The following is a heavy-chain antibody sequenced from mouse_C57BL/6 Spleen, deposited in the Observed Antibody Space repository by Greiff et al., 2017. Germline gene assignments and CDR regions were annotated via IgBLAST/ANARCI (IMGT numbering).Heavy chain of an antibody. Sequence: VQLQQSGAELVRPGASVTLSCKASGYTFTDYEMHWVKQTPVHGLEWIGAIDPETGGTAYNQKFKGKAILTADKSSSTAYMELRSLTSEDSAVYYCTRSRSSYGYFDVWGTGTTVTVSS. CDR1: GYTFTDYE. D-gene: IGHD1-1*01. V-gene: IGHV1-15*01. CDR2: IDPETGGT. CDR3: TRSRSSYGYFDV. J-gene: IGHJ1*03.